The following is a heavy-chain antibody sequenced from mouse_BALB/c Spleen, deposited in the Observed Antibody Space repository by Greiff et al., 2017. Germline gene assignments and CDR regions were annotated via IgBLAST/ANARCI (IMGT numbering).Heavy chain of an antibody. Sequence: QVQLQQSGAELMKPGASVKISCKATGYTFSSYWIEWVKQRPGHGLEWIGEILPGSGSTNYNEKFKGKATFTADTSSNTAYMQLSSLTSEDSAVYYCRHWAMDYWGQGTSVTVSS. CDR2: ILPGSGST. CDR1: GYTFSSYW. D-gene: IGHD6-1*01. V-gene: IGHV1-9*01. J-gene: IGHJ4*01. CDR3: RHWAMDY.